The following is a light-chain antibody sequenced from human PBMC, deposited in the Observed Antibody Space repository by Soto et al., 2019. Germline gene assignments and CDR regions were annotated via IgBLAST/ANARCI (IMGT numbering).Light chain of an antibody. V-gene: IGLV2-14*01. J-gene: IGLJ1*01. CDR1: SSDVGGYNY. CDR3: SSYTSSSTLL. CDR2: EVS. Sequence: QSALTQPASVSGSPGQSITISCTGTSSDVGGYNYVSWYQQHPGKAPKLMIYEVSNRPSGVSNRFSGSKSGNTASLTISGVQAEDEADYYCSSYTSSSTLLFGTGTKLTVL.